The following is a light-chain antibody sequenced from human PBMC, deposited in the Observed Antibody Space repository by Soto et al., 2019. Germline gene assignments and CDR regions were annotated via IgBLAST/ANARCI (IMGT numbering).Light chain of an antibody. J-gene: IGLJ3*02. Sequence: QSVLTQPGSVSGSPGQSITISCTGTSSDVGSYNLVSWYQQHPGKAPKLMIYEVSKRPSGVSHRFSGSKSGNTASLTISGLQAEDAADYYCSSYAGSSTFVFGGGTKLTVL. CDR3: SSYAGSSTFV. CDR1: SSDVGSYNL. CDR2: EVS. V-gene: IGLV2-23*02.